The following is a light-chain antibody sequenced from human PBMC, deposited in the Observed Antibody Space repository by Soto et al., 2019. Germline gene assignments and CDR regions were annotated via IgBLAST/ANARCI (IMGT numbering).Light chain of an antibody. V-gene: IGLV2-14*01. CDR3: SSYTSSSNSYV. J-gene: IGLJ1*01. Sequence: QSALTQPASVSGSPGQSITISCTGTSSDVGGYNYVSWYQQHPGKAPKLMIYDVSNRPSGVSNRFSGSKSGNTASLTISGFQAEDEADYYCSSYTSSSNSYVFGTGTKVTVL. CDR1: SSDVGGYNY. CDR2: DVS.